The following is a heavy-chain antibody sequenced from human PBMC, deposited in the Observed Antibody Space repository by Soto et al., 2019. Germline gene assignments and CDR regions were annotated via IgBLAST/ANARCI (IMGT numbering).Heavy chain of an antibody. V-gene: IGHV3-30*03. Sequence: QVQLVESGGGVVQPGTSLRLSCVASGFTFRSFVIHWVRQAPGKGLEWVALTAYDGSNTYYDDSVKGRFTISRDNARNTGDRQMDGLSLEDKALDGGARGGTAGGVDVWGQGTVVSVSS. CDR1: GFTFRSFV. CDR3: ARGGTAGGVDV. J-gene: IGHJ4*02. CDR2: TAYDGSNT. D-gene: IGHD3-16*01.